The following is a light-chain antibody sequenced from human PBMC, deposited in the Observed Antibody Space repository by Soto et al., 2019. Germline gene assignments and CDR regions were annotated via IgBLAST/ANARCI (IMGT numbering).Light chain of an antibody. CDR2: DAS. CDR3: QQYNSYSRT. V-gene: IGKV1-5*01. J-gene: IGKJ1*01. Sequence: PISQSPSTLSASVGDTVTIACRASQSISSWLAWYQQKPGKAPKLLIYDASSLESGVPSRFSGSGSGTEFTLTISSLQPDDFATYYCQQYNSYSRTFGQGTKVDIK. CDR1: QSISSW.